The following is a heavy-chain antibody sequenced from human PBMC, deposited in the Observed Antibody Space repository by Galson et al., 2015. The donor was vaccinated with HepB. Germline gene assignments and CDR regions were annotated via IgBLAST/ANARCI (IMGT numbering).Heavy chain of an antibody. V-gene: IGHV3-30*03. Sequence: SLRLSCAASGFTFSSYGMHWVRQAPGKGLEWVAVISYDGSNKYYADSVKGRFTISRDNSKNTLYLQMNSLRAEDTAVYCCARDEVPATVVPPYYFDYWGQGTLVTVSS. CDR3: ARDEVPATVVPPYYFDY. J-gene: IGHJ4*02. CDR2: ISYDGSNK. D-gene: IGHD4-23*01. CDR1: GFTFSSYG.